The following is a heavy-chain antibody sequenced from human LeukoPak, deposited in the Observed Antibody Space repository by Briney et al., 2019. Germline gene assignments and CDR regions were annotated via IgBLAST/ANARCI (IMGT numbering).Heavy chain of an antibody. V-gene: IGHV3-9*01. Sequence: GGSLRLSCAASGFTFDDYAMHWVRQAPGKGLEWVSGISWNSGSIGYADSVKGRFTISRDNAKNSLYLQMNSLRAEDTALYYCAREEWELLACDIWGQGTMVTVSS. CDR2: ISWNSGSI. CDR3: AREEWELLACDI. CDR1: GFTFDDYA. D-gene: IGHD1-26*01. J-gene: IGHJ3*02.